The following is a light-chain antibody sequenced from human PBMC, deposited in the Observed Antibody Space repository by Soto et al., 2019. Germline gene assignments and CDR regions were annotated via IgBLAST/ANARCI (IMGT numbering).Light chain of an antibody. Sequence: EIVLTQSPGTLSLSPGERATLSCRASQSVPNSYLAWYQQKPGQAPRLLIYGASSRATGIPVRFSGSGSGTDFPLTISRLEPEDFAVYYRQRSGTSTTFGQGTKGEIK. CDR3: QRSGTSTT. V-gene: IGKV3-20*01. J-gene: IGKJ1*01. CDR2: GAS. CDR1: QSVPNSY.